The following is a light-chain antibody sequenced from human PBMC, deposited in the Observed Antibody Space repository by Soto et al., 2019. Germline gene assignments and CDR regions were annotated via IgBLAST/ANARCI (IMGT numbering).Light chain of an antibody. CDR2: DAS. Sequence: EIVLTQSPAILSLSPGERATFSCRASQSVSRNLDWYQHKPGQTPRLLIYDASNRATGIPVRFSGSGSGTDFTLTSSGLEPEDFAVYYCQQRSNGLSFGPGTKVDIK. J-gene: IGKJ3*01. CDR1: QSVSRN. CDR3: QQRSNGLS. V-gene: IGKV3-11*01.